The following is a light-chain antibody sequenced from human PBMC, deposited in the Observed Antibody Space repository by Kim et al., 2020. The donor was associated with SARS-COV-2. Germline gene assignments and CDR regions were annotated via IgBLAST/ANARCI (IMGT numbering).Light chain of an antibody. Sequence: SASTGDRVNITCRASHDVSTYLAWYQHKPGKAPNLLMYAVSTLHSGVPSRFRGSGSGTYFTLTISCLQSEDFATYYCQQYYSYPCSFGQGTKLEI. CDR2: AVS. J-gene: IGKJ2*04. CDR1: HDVSTY. CDR3: QQYYSYPCS. V-gene: IGKV1-8*01.